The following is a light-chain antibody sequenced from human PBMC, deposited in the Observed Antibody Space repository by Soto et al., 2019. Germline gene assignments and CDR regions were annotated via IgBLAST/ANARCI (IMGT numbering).Light chain of an antibody. V-gene: IGKV3-20*01. Sequence: EIVLPQPPGTLSLSPGERATLSCRARQSVSSSYLAWYQLIPGQAPRLLIDGASSRATGIPDRFSGSGSGTDFTLTISRLEPEDFAVYYCQQYGSSTAFGQGTKVDIK. J-gene: IGKJ1*01. CDR1: QSVSSSY. CDR2: GAS. CDR3: QQYGSSTA.